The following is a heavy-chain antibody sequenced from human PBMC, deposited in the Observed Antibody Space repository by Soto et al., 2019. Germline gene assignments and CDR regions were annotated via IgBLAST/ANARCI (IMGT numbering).Heavy chain of an antibody. CDR2: ISWDGGST. CDR3: AKDILYYDSSARNAFDI. D-gene: IGHD3-22*01. Sequence: EVQLVESGGVVVQPGGSLRLSCAASGFTFDDYTMHWVRQAPGKGLEWVSLISWDGGSTYYADSVKGRFTISRDNSKNSLYLQMNSLRTEDTALYYCAKDILYYDSSARNAFDIWGQGTMVTVSS. J-gene: IGHJ3*02. CDR1: GFTFDDYT. V-gene: IGHV3-43*01.